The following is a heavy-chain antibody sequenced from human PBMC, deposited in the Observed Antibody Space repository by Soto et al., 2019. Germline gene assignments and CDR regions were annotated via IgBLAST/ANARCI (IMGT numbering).Heavy chain of an antibody. CDR2: IYYSGST. CDR1: GGSISSGGYY. J-gene: IGHJ4*02. V-gene: IGHV4-31*03. D-gene: IGHD2-15*01. Sequence: SETLSLTCTVSGGSISSGGYYWSWIRQHPGKGLEWIGYIYYSGSTYYNPSLKSRVTILVDRSKNQFSLKLSSVTAADTAVYYCARGEVVALGYWGQGTLVTVSS. CDR3: ARGEVVALGY.